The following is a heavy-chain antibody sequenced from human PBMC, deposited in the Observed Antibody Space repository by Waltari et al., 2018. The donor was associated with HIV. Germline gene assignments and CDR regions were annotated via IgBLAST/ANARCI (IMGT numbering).Heavy chain of an antibody. V-gene: IGHV3-30*18. CDR2: ISYDGSNK. CDR1: GFSLSSYG. J-gene: IGHJ5*02. D-gene: IGHD2-21*02. CDR3: AKDYFVVVTAAGPFDP. Sequence: QVTPVESGGGVVKPGRYLRRSCPGVGFSLSSYGLHWVRQAPGKGLEWVAVISYDGSNKYYADSVKGRFTISRDNSKNTLYLQMNSLRAEDTAVYYCAKDYFVVVTAAGPFDPWGQGTLVTVSS.